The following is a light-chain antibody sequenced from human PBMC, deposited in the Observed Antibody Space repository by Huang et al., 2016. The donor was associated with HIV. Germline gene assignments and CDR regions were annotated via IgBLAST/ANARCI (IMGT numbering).Light chain of an antibody. CDR3: QQYYNTPRT. CDR2: GAP. V-gene: IGKV4-1*01. J-gene: IGKJ2*01. CDR1: QNLLYTSKHTNY. Sequence: DIVLTQSPDSLAVSLGEMVTISCKSSQNLLYTSKHTNYLAGSQQKPGQAPKVLITGAPTRECGVPDRFGGAGAEGEFTLTISSLRAEDVAVYYCQQYYNTPRTVGQGTKLEIK.